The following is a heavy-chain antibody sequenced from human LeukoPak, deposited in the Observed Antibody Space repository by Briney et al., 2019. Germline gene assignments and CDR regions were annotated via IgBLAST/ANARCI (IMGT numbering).Heavy chain of an antibody. V-gene: IGHV4-39*01. CDR3: ARRRDLFDY. CDR1: RGSISSSSYY. J-gene: IGHJ4*02. Sequence: SGTLSLTCTVSRGSISSSSYYWGWIRQPPGKGLEWIGSIYYSGNTYYNPSLKSRVTISVDTSKNQFSLKLSSVTAADTAVYYCARRRDLFDYWGQGTLVTVSS. CDR2: IYYSGNT.